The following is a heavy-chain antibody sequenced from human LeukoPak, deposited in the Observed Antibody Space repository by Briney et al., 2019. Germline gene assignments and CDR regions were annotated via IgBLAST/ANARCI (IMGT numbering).Heavy chain of an antibody. CDR2: ISAYNCNT. J-gene: IGHJ4*02. V-gene: IGHV1-18*01. D-gene: IGHD3-10*01. Sequence: ASVKVSCKXSGYTFTSYGISWVRQAPGQGLEWMGWISAYNCNTNYSQKLQGRVTMTTDTSTSTAYMELRSLRSDDTAVYYCARDGWDYYGSGSYYRYWGQGTLVTVSS. CDR1: GYTFTSYG. CDR3: ARDGWDYYGSGSYYRY.